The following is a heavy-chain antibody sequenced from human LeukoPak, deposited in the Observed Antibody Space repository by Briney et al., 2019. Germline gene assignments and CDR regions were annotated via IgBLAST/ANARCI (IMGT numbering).Heavy chain of an antibody. J-gene: IGHJ4*02. D-gene: IGHD6-19*01. Sequence: GGSLRLSCAASGFNVSSNYMSWVRQAPGKGPEWVSVIYSGGDTYYTDSVKGRFTISRDNSKNTLYLQMNSLRAEDTAVYYCARDRRYVGSGWYYFDYWGQGTLVTVSS. CDR2: IYSGGDT. CDR1: GFNVSSNY. CDR3: ARDRRYVGSGWYYFDY. V-gene: IGHV3-53*01.